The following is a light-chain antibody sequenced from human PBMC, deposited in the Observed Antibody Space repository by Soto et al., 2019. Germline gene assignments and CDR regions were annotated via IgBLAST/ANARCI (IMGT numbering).Light chain of an antibody. CDR3: QSYDSSLSGYVV. CDR1: SYNIGAGYD. Sequence: QSALTQPPSVSGAPGQRVTISCTGSSYNIGAGYDVHWYQQLPGTAPKLLIYVNNNRPSGVPDRFSGSKSGTSASLAITGLQAEDEADYYCQSYDSSLSGYVVFGGGTKLTVL. J-gene: IGLJ2*01. CDR2: VNN. V-gene: IGLV1-40*01.